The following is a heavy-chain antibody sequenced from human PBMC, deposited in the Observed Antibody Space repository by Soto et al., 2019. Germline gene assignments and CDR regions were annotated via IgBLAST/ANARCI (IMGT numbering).Heavy chain of an antibody. D-gene: IGHD1-26*01. V-gene: IGHV1-2*02. CDR3: AREGQYSGGYYYYGMDV. CDR1: GYTFTGYY. CDR2: INPNSGGT. J-gene: IGHJ6*02. Sequence: ASVKVSCKASGYTFTGYYMHWVRQAPGQGLEWMGWINPNSGGTNYAQKFQGRVTMTRDTSISTAYMELSRLRSDDTAVYYCAREGQYSGGYYYYGMDVWGQGTTVTVSS.